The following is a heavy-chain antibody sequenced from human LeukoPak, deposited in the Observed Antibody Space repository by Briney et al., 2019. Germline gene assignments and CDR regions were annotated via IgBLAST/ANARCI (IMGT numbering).Heavy chain of an antibody. Sequence: SETLSLTCAVYGGSFSGYYWSWIRQPPGKGLEWIGEINHSGSTNYNPSLKSRVTISVDTSKNQFSLKLSSVTAADTAIYYCAKNIVGPRQVDYWGQGTLVTVSS. CDR2: INHSGST. CDR3: AKNIVGPRQVDY. V-gene: IGHV4-34*01. CDR1: GGSFSGYY. J-gene: IGHJ4*02. D-gene: IGHD1-26*01.